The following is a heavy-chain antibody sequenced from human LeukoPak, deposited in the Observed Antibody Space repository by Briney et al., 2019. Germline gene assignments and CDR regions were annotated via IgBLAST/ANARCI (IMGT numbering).Heavy chain of an antibody. D-gene: IGHD5-18*01. J-gene: IGHJ4*02. CDR1: GFTFRSYW. CDR3: ARSLWPEDY. CDR2: IKQDGSEK. V-gene: IGHV3-7*01. Sequence: GGSLRLSCAAYGFTFRSYWMSWVRQAPGKGLEWVANIKQDGSEKNYVDSVKGRFTISRDNAKTSLYLQMNSLRAEDTAVYYCARSLWPEDYWGQGTLVTVSS.